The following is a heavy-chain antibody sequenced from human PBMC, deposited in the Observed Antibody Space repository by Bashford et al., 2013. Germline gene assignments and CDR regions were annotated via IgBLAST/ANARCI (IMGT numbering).Heavy chain of an antibody. CDR2: ISAYNGNT. D-gene: IGHD3-3*01. CDR3: ARDGSGRFLEWSTYYYGMDV. V-gene: IGHV1-18*01. CDR1: GYTFTSYG. Sequence: VASVKVSCKASGYTFTSYGISWVRQAPGQGLEWMGWISAYNGNTNYAQKLQGRVTMTTDTSTSTAYMELRSLRSDDTAVYYCARDGSGRFLEWSTYYYGMDVWGQGTTVTVSS. J-gene: IGHJ6*02.